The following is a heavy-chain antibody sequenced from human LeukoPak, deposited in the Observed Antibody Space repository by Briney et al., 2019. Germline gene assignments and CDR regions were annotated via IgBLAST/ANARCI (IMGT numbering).Heavy chain of an antibody. J-gene: IGHJ4*02. Sequence: SETLSLTCTVSGGSISSSSYYWGWIRQPPGKGLEWIGSIYYSGITYHNPSLRSRVTISVDTSKNQFSLKLSAVTVADTAVYYCAREDTVMAPGFDYWGQGTLVTVSS. D-gene: IGHD5-18*01. CDR1: GGSISSSSYY. V-gene: IGHV4-39*07. CDR3: AREDTVMAPGFDY. CDR2: IYYSGIT.